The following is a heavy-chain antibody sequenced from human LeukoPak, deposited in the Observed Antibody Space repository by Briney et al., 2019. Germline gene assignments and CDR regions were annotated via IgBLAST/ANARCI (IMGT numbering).Heavy chain of an antibody. Sequence: GGSLRLSCAASGFTFSDYYMSWIRQAPGKGLDWVTFIRYDGSNKYYADSVKGRFTISRDNSKNTLYLQMNSLRAEDTAVYYCAKDLSAVYYYDSSGYYEAFDYWGQGTLVTVSS. CDR3: AKDLSAVYYYDSSGYYEAFDY. CDR2: IRYDGSNK. V-gene: IGHV3-30*02. D-gene: IGHD3-22*01. J-gene: IGHJ4*02. CDR1: GFTFSDYY.